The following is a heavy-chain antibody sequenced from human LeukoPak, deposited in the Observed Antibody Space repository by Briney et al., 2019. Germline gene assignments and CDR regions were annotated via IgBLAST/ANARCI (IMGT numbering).Heavy chain of an antibody. D-gene: IGHD2-2*03. J-gene: IGHJ3*02. CDR1: GGTFSSYA. Sequence: ASVKVSCKASGGTFSSYAISWVRQAPGQGLEWMGGIIPIFGTANYAQKFQGRVTITTDESTSTAYMELSSLRSEDTAVYYCARDLLDIVVVPAGDAFDIWGQGTMVTVSS. CDR2: IIPIFGTA. V-gene: IGHV1-69*05. CDR3: ARDLLDIVVVPAGDAFDI.